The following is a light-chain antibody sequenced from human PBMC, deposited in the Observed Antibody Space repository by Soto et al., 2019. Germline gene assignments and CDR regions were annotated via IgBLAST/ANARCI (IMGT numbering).Light chain of an antibody. Sequence: QSVLTQPPSASGSPGQSLTISCTGTSSDVGFYNFVSWYQQRPGKAPKLVIYEVTKRPSGVPDRCSGSKSGSTASLTVSGIQADEEADYSCASYAGTKLFVFGSATKVTVL. V-gene: IGLV2-8*01. J-gene: IGLJ1*01. CDR1: SSDVGFYNF. CDR2: EVT. CDR3: ASYAGTKLFV.